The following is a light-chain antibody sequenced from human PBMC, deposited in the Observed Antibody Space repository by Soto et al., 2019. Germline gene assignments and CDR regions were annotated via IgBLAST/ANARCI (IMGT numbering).Light chain of an antibody. Sequence: QSALTQPASVSGSPGQSITISCTGTSSDVGNYNLVSWYQQYPGKAPKLMIYEGGKRPSGVSNRFSGSKSGNTASLTISGLQADDEADYYCTSYTSSSTWVFGGGTKLTVL. J-gene: IGLJ3*02. CDR3: TSYTSSSTWV. V-gene: IGLV2-14*02. CDR2: EGG. CDR1: SSDVGNYNL.